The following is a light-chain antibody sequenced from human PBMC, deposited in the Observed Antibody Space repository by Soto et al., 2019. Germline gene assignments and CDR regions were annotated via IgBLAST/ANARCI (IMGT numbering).Light chain of an antibody. V-gene: IGKV3-20*01. CDR2: GAS. CDR1: QSVSSSY. CDR3: QQYGSSVYT. Sequence: EIVLTQSPGTLSLSPGERATLSCRASQSVSSSYLAWYQQKPGQAPRLLIYGASSRATGIPDRFNGSGSGTDFTLTISRLEPEDFAVYYCQQYGSSVYTFGQGTKLEIK. J-gene: IGKJ2*01.